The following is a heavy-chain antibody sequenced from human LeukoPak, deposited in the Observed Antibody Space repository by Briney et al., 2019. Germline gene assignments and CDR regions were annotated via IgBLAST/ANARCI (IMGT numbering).Heavy chain of an antibody. V-gene: IGHV3-21*01. Sequence: PGGSLRLSCAASGFTFSSYSMNWVRQAPGKGLEWVSSISSSSSYIYYADSVKGRFTISRDNAKNSLYLQMNSLRAEDTAVYYCAREKTTRSYSSSWYVGHMVDWGQGTLVTVSS. CDR3: AREKTTRSYSSSWYVGHMVD. D-gene: IGHD6-13*01. J-gene: IGHJ4*02. CDR2: ISSSSSYI. CDR1: GFTFSSYS.